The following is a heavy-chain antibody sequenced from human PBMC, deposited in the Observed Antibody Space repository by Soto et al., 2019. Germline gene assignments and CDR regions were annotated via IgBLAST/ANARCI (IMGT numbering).Heavy chain of an antibody. CDR1: GFTFSDYY. V-gene: IGHV3-11*01. CDR3: ARGCGSCSYSSRFYYYYGMDA. CDR2: ISSSGSTI. J-gene: IGHJ6*02. D-gene: IGHD2-15*01. Sequence: GGSLRLSCAASGFTFSDYYMSWIRQAPGKGLEWVSYISSSGSTIYYADSVKGRFTISRDNAKNSLYLQMNSLRAEDTAVYYCARGCGSCSYSSRFYYYYGMDAWGQGTTVTVSS.